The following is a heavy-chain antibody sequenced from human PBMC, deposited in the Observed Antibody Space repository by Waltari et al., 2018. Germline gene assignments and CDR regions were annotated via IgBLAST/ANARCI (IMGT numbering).Heavy chain of an antibody. V-gene: IGHV4-34*01. Sequence: QVQLQQWGAGLLKPSETLSLTCAVYGGSFSGYYWSWIRQPPGKGLEWIGEINHSGSTNYNPSLKIRVTILVDTSKNQFSLKLSSVTAADTAVYYCARAPTRYCSSTSCTNGWLRYYFDYWGQGTLVTVSS. J-gene: IGHJ4*02. CDR3: ARAPTRYCSSTSCTNGWLRYYFDY. CDR2: INHSGST. D-gene: IGHD2-2*01. CDR1: GGSFSGYY.